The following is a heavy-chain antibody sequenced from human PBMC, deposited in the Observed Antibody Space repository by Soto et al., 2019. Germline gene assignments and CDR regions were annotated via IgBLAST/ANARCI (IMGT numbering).Heavy chain of an antibody. CDR3: ARDSPPIDY. J-gene: IGHJ4*02. V-gene: IGHV3-48*01. Sequence: EVQLVESGGGLVQPGGSLRLSCAASGFTFSSYCMSWVRQAPGKGLEWVSCICISSSSIYYADSVKGRCTISRDNAQNSLYLQMNSLGAEDTAVYSYARDSPPIDYWGQGTLVTVSS. CDR2: ICISSSSI. CDR1: GFTFSSYC.